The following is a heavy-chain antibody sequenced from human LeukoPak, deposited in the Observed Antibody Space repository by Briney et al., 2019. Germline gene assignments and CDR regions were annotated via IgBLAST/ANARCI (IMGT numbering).Heavy chain of an antibody. J-gene: IGHJ4*02. CDR3: ARGQWEVRGVIITNLDY. D-gene: IGHD3-10*01. V-gene: IGHV4-34*01. Sequence: SETLSLTWAVYGGSFSGYYRTWIRQIPGEGLEWIAEIKHTGSTNYNPSLKSRVTISIDTSKNQFFLNLTSVTAADTAVYYCARGQWEVRGVIITNLDYWGQGSLVTVSS. CDR1: GGSFSGYY. CDR2: IKHTGST.